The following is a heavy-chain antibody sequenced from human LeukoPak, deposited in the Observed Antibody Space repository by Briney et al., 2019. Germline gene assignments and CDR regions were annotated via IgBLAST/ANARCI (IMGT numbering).Heavy chain of an antibody. J-gene: IGHJ6*02. CDR2: ISHDGRNE. CDR1: GFTFSIYA. Sequence: PGGFLRLSCAASGFTFSIYAMHWVRQAPGKGLEWVAFISHDGRNEYYVDSVKGRFTISRDNSKNTLYLQMDSLRAEDSAVYYCAKGRTASPFYNYYGLDVWGQGTTVTVSS. D-gene: IGHD2-21*02. CDR3: AKGRTASPFYNYYGLDV. V-gene: IGHV3-30*04.